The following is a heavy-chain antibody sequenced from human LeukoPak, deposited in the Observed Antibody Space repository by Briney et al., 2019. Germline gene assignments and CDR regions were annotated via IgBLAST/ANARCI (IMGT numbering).Heavy chain of an antibody. J-gene: IGHJ4*02. CDR1: GYTFTSYD. V-gene: IGHV1-8*01. Sequence: ASVKVSCKASGYTFTSYDINWVRQATGQGLEWMGWMNPNSGNTGYAQKFQGRVTMTRNTSISTAYMELSSLRSEDTAVYYCARGGSWYEYFDYWGQGTLVTVSP. D-gene: IGHD6-13*01. CDR3: ARGGSWYEYFDY. CDR2: MNPNSGNT.